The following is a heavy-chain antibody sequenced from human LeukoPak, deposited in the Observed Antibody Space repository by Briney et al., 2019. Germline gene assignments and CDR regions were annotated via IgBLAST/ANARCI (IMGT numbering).Heavy chain of an antibody. Sequence: PGESLKISCKGSGYTFTSYWISWVRQLPGKGLEWMGRIDPTDSYTDYSPSFQGHVTISVDKSISTAYLQWYSLKASDTAIYYCTRQSHWGQGTLVTVSS. CDR1: GYTFTSYW. V-gene: IGHV5-10-1*01. CDR3: TRQSH. J-gene: IGHJ4*02. CDR2: IDPTDSYT.